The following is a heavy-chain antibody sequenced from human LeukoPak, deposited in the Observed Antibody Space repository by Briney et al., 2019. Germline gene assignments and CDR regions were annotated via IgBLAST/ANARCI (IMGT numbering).Heavy chain of an antibody. CDR1: GYTFTSYG. V-gene: IGHV1-18*01. CDR3: ARFSIPANWFYP. Sequence: ASVKVSCKASGYTFTSYGISWVRQAPGQGLEWMGWISAYNGNTNYAQNLQGRVTMTTDTSTRIAYMELRSLGSDDTAIYYCARFSIPANWFYPWGQGTLVTVSS. J-gene: IGHJ5*02. D-gene: IGHD6-25*01. CDR2: ISAYNGNT.